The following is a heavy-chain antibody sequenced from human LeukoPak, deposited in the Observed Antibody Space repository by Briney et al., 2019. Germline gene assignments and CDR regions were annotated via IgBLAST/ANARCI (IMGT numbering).Heavy chain of an antibody. D-gene: IGHD3-22*01. Sequence: ASVKVSCKTSGYTFTNNAITWVRRAPGQGLEWLGWSSVYNGNTNYAQKLQGRVTMTTDTFTTTVYMELRSLRSDDTAVYYCARNHPYYYDSNGLYYFDYWGQGTLVTVSS. CDR2: SSVYNGNT. CDR3: ARNHPYYYDSNGLYYFDY. V-gene: IGHV1-18*01. CDR1: GYTFTNNA. J-gene: IGHJ4*02.